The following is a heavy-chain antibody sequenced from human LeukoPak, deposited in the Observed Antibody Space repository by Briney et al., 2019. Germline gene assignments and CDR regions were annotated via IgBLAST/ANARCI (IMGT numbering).Heavy chain of an antibody. CDR2: ISYDGSNK. V-gene: IGHV3-30-3*01. CDR1: GFTFSSYA. J-gene: IGHJ4*02. CDR3: AKEHIVVVPAAIPVSDY. D-gene: IGHD2-2*02. Sequence: PGGSLRLSCAASGFTFSSYAMHWVRQAPGKGLEWVAVISYDGSNKYYADSVKGRFTISRDNSKNTLYLQMNSLRAEDTAVYYCAKEHIVVVPAAIPVSDYWGQGTLVTVSS.